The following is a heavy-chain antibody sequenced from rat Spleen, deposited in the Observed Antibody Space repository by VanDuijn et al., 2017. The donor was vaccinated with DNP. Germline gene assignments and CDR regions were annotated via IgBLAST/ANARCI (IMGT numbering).Heavy chain of an antibody. CDR2: ISYSGST. J-gene: IGHJ3*01. CDR1: GYSITSNY. CDR3: ARSDYYGSFRPFTY. Sequence: EVQLQESGPGLVKPSQSLSLTCSVTGYSITSNYWGWIRKFPGNKMEWIGHISYSGSTGYNPSLKRRISITRDTSKNQFFLQLSSVTTEDTATYYCARSDYYGSFRPFTYWGQGTLVTVSS. D-gene: IGHD1-2*01. V-gene: IGHV3-1*01.